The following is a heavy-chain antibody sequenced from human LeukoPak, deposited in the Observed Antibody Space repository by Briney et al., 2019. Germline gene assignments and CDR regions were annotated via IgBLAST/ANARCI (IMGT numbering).Heavy chain of an antibody. V-gene: IGHV4-39*01. CDR3: ARRGYSSNFDY. J-gene: IGHJ4*02. Sequence: PSETLSLTCTVSGGSISSSSFYWGWIRQPPGKGLEWIGSIYYSGTTYYNPPLKSRVTISVDTSKNQFSLKLSSVTATDTAVYYCARRGYSSNFDYWGQGTLVTVSS. CDR2: IYYSGTT. D-gene: IGHD6-13*01. CDR1: GGSISSSSFY.